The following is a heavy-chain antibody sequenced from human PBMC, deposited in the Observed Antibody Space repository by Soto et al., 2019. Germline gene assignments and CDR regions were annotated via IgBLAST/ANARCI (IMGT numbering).Heavy chain of an antibody. CDR3: ARSGDNYNVLDY. D-gene: IGHD3-10*02. J-gene: IGHJ4*02. CDR2: SSNSGTYT. CDR1: GFTFSDYY. V-gene: IGHV3-11*06. Sequence: PGGSLRLSCAGSGFTFSDYYMSWIRQAPGKGLEWLSYSSNSGTYTRYADSVKGRFSISRDNAKNSLYLQINSLRGEDTAIYYCARSGDNYNVLDYWGQGTPVTVSS.